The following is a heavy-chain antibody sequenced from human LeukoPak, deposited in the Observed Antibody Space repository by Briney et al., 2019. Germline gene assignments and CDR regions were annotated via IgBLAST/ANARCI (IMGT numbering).Heavy chain of an antibody. CDR2: INHSGST. CDR3: ARAYGDYGGYIDY. CDR1: GGSFSGYY. J-gene: IGHJ4*02. Sequence: SETLSLTRAVYGGSFSGYYWSWIRQPPGKGLEWIGEINHSGSTNYNPSLKSRVTISVDTSKNQFSLKLSSVTAADTAVYYCARAYGDYGGYIDYWGQGTLVTVSS. V-gene: IGHV4-34*01. D-gene: IGHD4-17*01.